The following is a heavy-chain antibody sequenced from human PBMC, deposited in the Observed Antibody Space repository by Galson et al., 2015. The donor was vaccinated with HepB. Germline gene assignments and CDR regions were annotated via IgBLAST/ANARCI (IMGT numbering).Heavy chain of an antibody. CDR3: AATVVTVSVSPFDY. J-gene: IGHJ4*02. Sequence: ETLSLTCTVSGGSIRSYYWSWLRQPPGKGLEWIGYISHSGGTDRNPSLQRRVTISMDTSKNQFSLRLSSVTAADTAVYYCAATVVTVSVSPFDYWGQGTLVTVSS. V-gene: IGHV4-59*01. CDR2: ISHSGGT. CDR1: GGSIRSYY. D-gene: IGHD2-21*02.